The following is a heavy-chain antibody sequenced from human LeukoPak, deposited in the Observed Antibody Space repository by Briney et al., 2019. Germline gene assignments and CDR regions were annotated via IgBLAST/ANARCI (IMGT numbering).Heavy chain of an antibody. CDR3: ARESLSRVNWFDP. V-gene: IGHV4-31*03. CDR2: IYYSGST. CDR1: GGSISSGGYY. Sequence: SQTLSLTCTVSGGSISSGGYYWSWIRQHPGKGLEWIGYIYYSGSTYYNPSLKSRVTISVDTSKNQFSLKLSSVIAADTAVYYCARESLSRVNWFDPWGQGTLVTVSS. J-gene: IGHJ5*02.